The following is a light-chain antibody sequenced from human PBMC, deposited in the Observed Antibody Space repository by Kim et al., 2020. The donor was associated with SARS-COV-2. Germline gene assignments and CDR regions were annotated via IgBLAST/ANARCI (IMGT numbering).Light chain of an antibody. Sequence: EIVLTQSPGTLSLSPGERATLSCRASQSISSTYLAWYQQKPGQAPRLLIYGASSRVTGIPDRFSGSGSGTDFTLTISRLEPEEFAVYCCQQYGSSPPYTFGQGTKLEIK. CDR1: QSISSTY. CDR3: QQYGSSPPYT. V-gene: IGKV3-20*01. J-gene: IGKJ2*01. CDR2: GAS.